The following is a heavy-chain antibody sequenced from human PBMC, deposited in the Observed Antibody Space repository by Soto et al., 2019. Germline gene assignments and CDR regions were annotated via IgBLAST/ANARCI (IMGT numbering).Heavy chain of an antibody. CDR2: IGESGTST. CDR3: AKGQGYCSGGSCSSDY. D-gene: IGHD2-15*01. V-gene: IGHV3-23*01. J-gene: IGHJ4*02. CDR1: GFTFSSYA. Sequence: GGSLRLSCAASGFTFSSYAMKWVRQAPGKGLEWVSLIGESGTSTYYADSVKGRFTISRDNSKNTLYLQMNSLRAEDTAVYYCAKGQGYCSGGSCSSDYWGQGTLVTVSS.